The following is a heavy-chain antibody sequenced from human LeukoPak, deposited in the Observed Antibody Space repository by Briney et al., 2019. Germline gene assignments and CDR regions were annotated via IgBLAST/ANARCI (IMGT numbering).Heavy chain of an antibody. CDR1: GFTFSSYE. V-gene: IGHV3-48*03. Sequence: GGSLRLSCAASGFTFSSYEMNWVRQAPGKGLEWVSYISSSGSTIYYADSVKGRFTISRDNAKNSLYLQMNSLRAEDTAVYYCARSIGYGPDYWGQGTPVTVSS. D-gene: IGHD3-10*01. CDR2: ISSSGSTI. J-gene: IGHJ4*02. CDR3: ARSIGYGPDY.